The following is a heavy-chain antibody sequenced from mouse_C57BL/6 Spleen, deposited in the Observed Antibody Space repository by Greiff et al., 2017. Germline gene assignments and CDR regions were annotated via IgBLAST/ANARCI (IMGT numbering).Heavy chain of an antibody. J-gene: IGHJ3*01. V-gene: IGHV1-69*01. Sequence: LVESGAELVMPGASVKLSCKASGYTFTSYWMHWVKQRPGQGLEWIGEIDPSDSYTNYNQKFKGKSTLTVDKSSSTAYMQLSSLTSEDSAVYYCARGDGSSYDWFAYWGQGTLVTVSA. CDR3: ARGDGSSYDWFAY. D-gene: IGHD1-1*01. CDR1: GYTFTSYW. CDR2: IDPSDSYT.